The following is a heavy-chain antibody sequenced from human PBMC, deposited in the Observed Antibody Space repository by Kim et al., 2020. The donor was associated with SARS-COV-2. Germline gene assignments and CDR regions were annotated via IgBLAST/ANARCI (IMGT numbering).Heavy chain of an antibody. J-gene: IGHJ4*01. CDR1: GGSFSGYY. D-gene: IGHD2-15*01. V-gene: IGHV4-34*01. CDR2: INHSGST. CDR3: ASLGCSGGSCFAYYFDY. Sequence: SETLSLTCAVYGGSFSGYYWSWIRQPPGKGLEWIGEINHSGSTNYNPSLKSRVTISVDTSKNQFSLKLSSVTAADTAVYYCASLGCSGGSCFAYYFDYWG.